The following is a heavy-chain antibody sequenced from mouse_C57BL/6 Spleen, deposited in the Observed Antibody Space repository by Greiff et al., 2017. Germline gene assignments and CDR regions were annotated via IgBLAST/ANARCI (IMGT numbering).Heavy chain of an antibody. Sequence: EVQGVESGGGLVKPGGSLKLSCAASGFTFSDYGMHWVRQAPEKGLEWVAYISSGSSTIYYADTVKGRFTISRDNAKNTLFLQLTSLRSEDTAMYYCARRDYANYYAMDYWGQGTSVTVSS. CDR1: GFTFSDYG. D-gene: IGHD2-4*01. V-gene: IGHV5-17*01. CDR3: ARRDYANYYAMDY. CDR2: ISSGSSTI. J-gene: IGHJ4*01.